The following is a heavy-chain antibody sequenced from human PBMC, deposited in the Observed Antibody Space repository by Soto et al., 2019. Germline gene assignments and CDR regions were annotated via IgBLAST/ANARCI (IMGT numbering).Heavy chain of an antibody. D-gene: IGHD2-2*01. CDR3: ARGYCISTSCYFDY. J-gene: IGHJ4*02. V-gene: IGHV4-39*07. CDR2: IYYSGST. Sequence: SETLSLTCTVSGGSISSSSYYWGWIRKPPGKGLEWIGSIYYSGSTYYNPSLKSRVTISVDTSKNQFSLKLSSVTAADTAVYYCARGYCISTSCYFDYWGQGTLVTVSS. CDR1: GGSISSSSYY.